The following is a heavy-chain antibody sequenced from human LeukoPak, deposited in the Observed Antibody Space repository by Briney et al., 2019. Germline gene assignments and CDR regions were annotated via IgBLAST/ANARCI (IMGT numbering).Heavy chain of an antibody. CDR1: GFTFSSYW. D-gene: IGHD4-17*01. CDR2: INSDGSST. CDR3: ARGRAFATVTTKLAY. V-gene: IGHV3-74*01. J-gene: IGHJ4*02. Sequence: PGGSLRLSCAASGFTFSSYWMHWVRQAPGKGLVWVSRINSDGSSTSYADSVKGRFTISRDNAKNMLYLQMNSLRAEDAAVYYCARGRAFATVTTKLAYWGQGTLVTVSS.